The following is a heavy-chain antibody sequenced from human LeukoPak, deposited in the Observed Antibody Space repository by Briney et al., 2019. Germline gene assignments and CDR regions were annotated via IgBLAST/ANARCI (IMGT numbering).Heavy chain of an antibody. D-gene: IGHD3-3*01. CDR2: ISGSGGST. J-gene: IGHJ4*02. CDR1: GFTFSSYA. Sequence: GGSLRLSCAASGFTFSSYAMSWVRQAPGKGLEWVSAISGSGGSTYYADSVKGRSTISRDNSKNTLYLQMNSLRAEDTAVYYCAKDNAYALDYDFWSGYFDYWGQGTLVTVSS. CDR3: AKDNAYALDYDFWSGYFDY. V-gene: IGHV3-23*01.